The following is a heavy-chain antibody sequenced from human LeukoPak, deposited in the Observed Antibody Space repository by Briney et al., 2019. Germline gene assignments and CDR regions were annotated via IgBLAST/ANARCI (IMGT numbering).Heavy chain of an antibody. CDR1: GGSISSYY. CDR3: ARARTVTTLDY. Sequence: ASETLSLTCTVSGGSISSYYWSWIRQPPGKGLEWIGYIYYSGSTNYNPSLKSRVTISVDTSKNQFSLKLSSVTAADTAVYYCARARTVTTLDYWGQGTLVTDSS. CDR2: IYYSGST. J-gene: IGHJ4*02. V-gene: IGHV4-59*01. D-gene: IGHD4-17*01.